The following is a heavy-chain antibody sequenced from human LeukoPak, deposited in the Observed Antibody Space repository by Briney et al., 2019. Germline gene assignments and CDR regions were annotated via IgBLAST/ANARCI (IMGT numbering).Heavy chain of an antibody. D-gene: IGHD1-7*01. Sequence: PGGSLRLSCAASGFTLTSYSMNWVRQTPGKGLEWLSYITETGSTIYYAASVKGRFVISRDNAKNSLYLQINSLRAEDTAVYYCARVNYVSSGWGAPFDHWGRGTLVTVSS. CDR2: ITETGSTI. CDR1: GFTLTSYS. J-gene: IGHJ4*02. V-gene: IGHV3-48*04. CDR3: ARVNYVSSGWGAPFDH.